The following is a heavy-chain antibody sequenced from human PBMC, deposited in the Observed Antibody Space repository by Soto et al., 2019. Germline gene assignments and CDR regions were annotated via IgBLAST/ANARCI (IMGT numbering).Heavy chain of an antibody. Sequence: ASVKVSCKASGYTFTGYAMHWVRQAPGQRLEWMGWINAGNGNTKYSQKFQGRVTITRDTSASTAYMELSSLRSEDSAVYYCARAVAVPADFDYWAQGTLVPVSS. V-gene: IGHV1-3*01. D-gene: IGHD6-19*01. CDR1: GYTFTGYA. CDR3: ARAVAVPADFDY. CDR2: INAGNGNT. J-gene: IGHJ4*02.